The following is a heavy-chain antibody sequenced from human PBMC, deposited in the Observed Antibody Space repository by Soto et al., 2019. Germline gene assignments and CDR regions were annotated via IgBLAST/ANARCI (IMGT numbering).Heavy chain of an antibody. CDR3: ARGPKKVPAAINYMDV. CDR1: GGSFIGYY. D-gene: IGHD2-2*01. Sequence: SETLSLTCAVYGGSFIGYYWSWILQPPWKGLEWIGEINHSGSTNYSPSLKSRVTISVDTSKNQFSLKLSSVTAADTAVYYCARGPKKVPAAINYMDVWGKGTTVTVSS. J-gene: IGHJ6*03. CDR2: INHSGST. V-gene: IGHV4-34*01.